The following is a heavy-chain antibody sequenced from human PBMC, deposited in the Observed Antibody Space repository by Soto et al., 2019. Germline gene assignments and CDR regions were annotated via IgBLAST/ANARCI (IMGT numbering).Heavy chain of an antibody. CDR3: AKDGEDTIFGVVTYYFDY. CDR1: GFTFSSYA. CDR2: ISGSGGST. V-gene: IGHV3-23*01. D-gene: IGHD3-3*01. J-gene: IGHJ4*02. Sequence: PGGSLRLSCAASGFTFSSYAMSWVRQAPGKGLEWVSAISGSGGSTYYADSVKGRFTISRDNSKNTLYLQMNSLRAEDTPVYYCAKDGEDTIFGVVTYYFDYWGQGTLVTVSS.